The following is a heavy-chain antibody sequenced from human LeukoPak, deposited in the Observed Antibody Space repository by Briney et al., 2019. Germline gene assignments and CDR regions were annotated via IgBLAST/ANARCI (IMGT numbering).Heavy chain of an antibody. V-gene: IGHV4-59*12. D-gene: IGHD2-2*02. CDR2: IYYSGST. CDR3: ARGGVVPAAISSH. Sequence: SETLSLTCVVSGGSFSGYYWSWIRQPPGKGLEWIGYIYYSGSTNYNPSLKSRVTISVDTSKNQFSLKLSSVTAADTAVYYCARGGVVPAAISSHWGQGTLVTVSS. J-gene: IGHJ4*02. CDR1: GGSFSGYY.